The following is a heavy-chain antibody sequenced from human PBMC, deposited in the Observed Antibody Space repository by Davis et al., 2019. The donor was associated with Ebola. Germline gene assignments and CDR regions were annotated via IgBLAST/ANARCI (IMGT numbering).Heavy chain of an antibody. V-gene: IGHV1-8*03. Sequence: ASVKVSCKASGYTFTSYDINWVRQATGQGLEWMGWMNPNSGNTGYAQKFQGRVTITRNTSISTAYVELNSLRAEDTAVYYCAKGGSSWSNRYSFDYWGQGTLVTVSS. CDR1: GYTFTSYD. CDR2: MNPNSGNT. CDR3: AKGGSSWSNRYSFDY. J-gene: IGHJ4*02. D-gene: IGHD6-13*01.